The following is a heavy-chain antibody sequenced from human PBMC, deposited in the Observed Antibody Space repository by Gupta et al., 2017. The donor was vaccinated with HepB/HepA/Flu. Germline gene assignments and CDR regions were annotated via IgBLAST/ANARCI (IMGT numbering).Heavy chain of an antibody. CDR2: VFYSGST. CDR3: ARAAQTTVTKYFYYYYMDV. CDR1: GDSISSFY. J-gene: IGHJ6*03. V-gene: IGHV4-59*01. D-gene: IGHD4-17*01. Sequence: QVQLQESGPGLVKPSETLSLTCTVSGDSISSFYWSWIRQPPGKGLEWIGFVFYSGSTNYNPSLKSRVTISVDTRNQFSLKLGSVTAADTAVYYCARAAQTTVTKYFYYYYMDVWGEGTTVTVSS.